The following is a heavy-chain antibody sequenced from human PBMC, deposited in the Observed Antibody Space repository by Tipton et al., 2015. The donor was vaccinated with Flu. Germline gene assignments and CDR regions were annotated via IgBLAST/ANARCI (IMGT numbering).Heavy chain of an antibody. V-gene: IGHV3-9*01. D-gene: IGHD3-22*01. Sequence: RSLRLSCAASGFTFDDYAMHWVRQAPGKGLEWVPGISWNSGSIGYADSVKGRFTISRDNAKNSLYLQMNSLRAEDTALYYCAKGDYYDSSGAVDYWGQGTLVTVSS. CDR2: ISWNSGSI. J-gene: IGHJ4*02. CDR3: AKGDYYDSSGAVDY. CDR1: GFTFDDYA.